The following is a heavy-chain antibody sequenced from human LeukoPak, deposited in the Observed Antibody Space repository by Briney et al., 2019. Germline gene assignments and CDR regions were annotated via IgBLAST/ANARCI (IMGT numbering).Heavy chain of an antibody. CDR3: ARDPCSGGSCYLFDI. CDR1: GFTFSSYA. D-gene: IGHD2-15*01. V-gene: IGHV3-23*01. Sequence: GGSLRLSCAASGFTFSSYAMSWVRQAPGKGLEWVSAISGSGGSTYYADSVKGRFTISRDNSKNTLYLQMNSLRAEDTAVYYCARDPCSGGSCYLFDIWGQGTMVTVSS. J-gene: IGHJ3*02. CDR2: ISGSGGST.